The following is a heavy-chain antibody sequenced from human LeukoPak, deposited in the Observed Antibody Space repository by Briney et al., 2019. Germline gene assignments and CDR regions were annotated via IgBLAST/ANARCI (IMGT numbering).Heavy chain of an antibody. CDR3: ARSIVVITKGLDY. Sequence: ASVKVSCKAFGYTFTGYYMHWVRQAPGQGLEWMGWINPNSGGTNYAQKFQGRVTMTRDTSISTAYMELSRLRSDDTAVYYCARSIVVITKGLDYWGQGTLVTVSS. V-gene: IGHV1-2*02. CDR2: INPNSGGT. CDR1: GYTFTGYY. J-gene: IGHJ4*02. D-gene: IGHD3-22*01.